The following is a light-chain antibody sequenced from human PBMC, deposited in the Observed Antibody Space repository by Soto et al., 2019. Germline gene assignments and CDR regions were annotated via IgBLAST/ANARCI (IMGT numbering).Light chain of an antibody. V-gene: IGKV3-20*01. CDR2: GAS. CDR3: QQYGRSKRWT. Sequence: EVVLTQFPGTLSLSPGERANLSCRASQTITGTYLAWYQQKPGQAPRLLIHGASTRATGIPDRFSGGGTGTDFNLNISRVEPEDFAMYYCQQYGRSKRWTFGQGTKVEVK. CDR1: QTITGTY. J-gene: IGKJ1*01.